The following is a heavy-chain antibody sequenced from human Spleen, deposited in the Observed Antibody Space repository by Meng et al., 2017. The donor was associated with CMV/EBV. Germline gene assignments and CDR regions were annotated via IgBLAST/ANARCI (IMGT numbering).Heavy chain of an antibody. CDR3: ARVSSSRGGYFDY. D-gene: IGHD6-6*01. V-gene: IGHV3-23*01. J-gene: IGHJ4*02. CDR1: GFNFANYA. Sequence: GESLKISCAASGFNFANYAMTWVRQAPGKGLEWVSTITPSGVRTHYAASVKGRFSISRDNAKNTLYLQMNSLRAEDTAVYYCARVSSSRGGYFDYWGQGTLVTVSS. CDR2: ITPSGVRT.